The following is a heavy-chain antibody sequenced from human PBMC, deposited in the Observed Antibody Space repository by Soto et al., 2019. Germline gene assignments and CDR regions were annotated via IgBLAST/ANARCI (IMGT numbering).Heavy chain of an antibody. V-gene: IGHV2-5*02. J-gene: IGHJ5*02. D-gene: IGHD3-16*01. CDR1: GFSLTTSGVG. CDR2: IYWDDDK. Sequence: QITLKESGPTLVKSTQTLTLTCTFSGFSLTTSGVGVGWIRQPPGKALEWLALIYWDDDKRYSPSLKSRLTNTKDTSKTHAVLIMTNMDPVDTATYYCAPSLGEDWFDPWGQGTLVTVSS. CDR3: APSLGEDWFDP.